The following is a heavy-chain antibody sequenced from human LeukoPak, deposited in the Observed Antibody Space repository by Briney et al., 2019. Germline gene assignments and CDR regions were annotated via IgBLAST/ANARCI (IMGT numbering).Heavy chain of an antibody. V-gene: IGHV3-30*18. D-gene: IGHD3-9*01. CDR2: ISYDGSNK. CDR3: ANLYGLYVILTGYSAGDAFDI. Sequence: GGSLRLSCAASGFTFSTYGMHWVRQAPGKGLEWVAVISYDGSNKYYADSVKGRFTISRDNSKNTLYLQMNSLRAEDTAVYYCANLYGLYVILTGYSAGDAFDIWGQGTMVTVSS. CDR1: GFTFSTYG. J-gene: IGHJ3*02.